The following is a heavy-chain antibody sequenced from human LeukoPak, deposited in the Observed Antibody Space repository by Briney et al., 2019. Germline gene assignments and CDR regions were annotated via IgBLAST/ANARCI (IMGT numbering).Heavy chain of an antibody. V-gene: IGHV1-2*02. CDR1: GYTFTVYY. CDR3: ARDLFVSEDPRKFDY. D-gene: IGHD3-3*01. CDR2: INPNSGGT. J-gene: IGHJ4*02. Sequence: ASVTVSCKASGYTFTVYYMHWVRQAPGQGLEWMGWINPNSGGTNYAQKFQGRVTMTRDTSISTAYMELSRLRSDDTAVYYCARDLFVSEDPRKFDYWGQGTLVTVFS.